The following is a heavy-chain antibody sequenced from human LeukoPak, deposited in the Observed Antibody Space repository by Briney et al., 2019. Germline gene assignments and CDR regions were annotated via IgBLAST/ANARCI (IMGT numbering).Heavy chain of an antibody. D-gene: IGHD3-16*02. CDR3: AKDALRYDYVWGSYRIPPPFDY. CDR1: GFTFSSYA. Sequence: GGSLRLSCAASGFTFSSYAMSWVRQAPGKGLEWVSAISGSGGSTYYADSVKGRFTISRDNSKNTLYLQMNSLRAEDTAVYYCAKDALRYDYVWGSYRIPPPFDYWGQGTLVTVSS. J-gene: IGHJ4*02. CDR2: ISGSGGST. V-gene: IGHV3-23*01.